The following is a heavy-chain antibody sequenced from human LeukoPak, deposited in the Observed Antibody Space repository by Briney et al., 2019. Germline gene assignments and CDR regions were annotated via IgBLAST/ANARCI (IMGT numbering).Heavy chain of an antibody. CDR1: EFIVSSNY. CDR2: IYRGGST. V-gene: IGHV3-53*01. Sequence: GGSLRLSCAASEFIVSSNYMSWVRQAPGKGLEWVSAIYRGGSTYYADSVKGRFTISRDNSKNTLYLQMNSLRAEDTAVYYCITDLSRYHYDGSDYYWGQGTLVTVSS. CDR3: ITDLSRYHYDGSDYY. J-gene: IGHJ4*02. D-gene: IGHD3-22*01.